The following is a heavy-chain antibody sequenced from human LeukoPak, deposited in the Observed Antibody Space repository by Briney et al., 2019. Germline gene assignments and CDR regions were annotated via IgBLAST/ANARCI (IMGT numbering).Heavy chain of an antibody. D-gene: IGHD5-24*01. CDR2: ISSSGSTI. CDR1: GFTFSDYY. Sequence: PGGSLRLSCAASGFTFSDYYMSWIRQAPGKGLEWVSYISSSGSTIYYADSVKGRFTISRDNAKNSLYLQMNSLRAEDTAVYYCAREWRWLQPHNWFDPWGQGTLVTVSS. CDR3: AREWRWLQPHNWFDP. J-gene: IGHJ5*02. V-gene: IGHV3-11*01.